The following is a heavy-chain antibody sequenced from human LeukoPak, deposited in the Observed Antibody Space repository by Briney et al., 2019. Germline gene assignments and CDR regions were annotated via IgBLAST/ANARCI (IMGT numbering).Heavy chain of an antibody. V-gene: IGHV3-33*01. CDR3: AIEGYYDSSGHASPFDY. CDR2: IWYDGSNK. D-gene: IGHD3-22*01. CDR1: GFTFSSYG. Sequence: GGSLRLSCAASGFTFSSYGMHWVRQAPGKGLEWVAVIWYDGSNKYYADSVKGRFTISRDNSKNTLYLQMNSLRAEDTAVYYCAIEGYYDSSGHASPFDYWGQGTLVTVSS. J-gene: IGHJ4*02.